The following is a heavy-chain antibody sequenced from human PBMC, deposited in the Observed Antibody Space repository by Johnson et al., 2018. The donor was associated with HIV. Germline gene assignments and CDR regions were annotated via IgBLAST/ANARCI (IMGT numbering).Heavy chain of an antibody. D-gene: IGHD3-3*01. CDR1: GFTVSSNY. Sequence: VQLVESGGGVVRPGGSLRLSCAVSGFTVSSNYMSWVRQAPGKGLEWVSVIYSGGTTNYADSVKGRFTISRDNSKNTLYLQMNSLRAEDTAVYYCARSFGVTTPGAFDIWGQGTMVTVSS. V-gene: IGHV3-66*02. J-gene: IGHJ3*02. CDR2: IYSGGTT. CDR3: ARSFGVTTPGAFDI.